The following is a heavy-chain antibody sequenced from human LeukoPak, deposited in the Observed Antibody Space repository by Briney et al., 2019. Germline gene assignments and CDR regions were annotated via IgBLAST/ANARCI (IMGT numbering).Heavy chain of an antibody. J-gene: IGHJ4*02. Sequence: SETLSLTCTVSGGSISSYYWSWIRQPPGKGLEWVGFIYYSGSTNYNPSLKSRVTISVDTSKNQFSLKLSSVPAADTAVYYCASPGIVAAGTDRGFDYWGQGTLVTVSS. V-gene: IGHV4-59*01. CDR3: ASPGIVAAGTDRGFDY. D-gene: IGHD6-13*01. CDR1: GGSISSYY. CDR2: IYYSGST.